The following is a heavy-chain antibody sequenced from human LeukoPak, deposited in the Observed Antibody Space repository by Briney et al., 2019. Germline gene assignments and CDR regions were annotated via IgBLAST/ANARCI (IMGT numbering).Heavy chain of an antibody. CDR3: ARVKQLGVLDY. D-gene: IGHD6-6*01. CDR1: GFTFRSYA. CDR2: ISGSGTTT. J-gene: IGHJ4*02. V-gene: IGHV3-23*01. Sequence: GGSLRLSCAASGFTFRSYAMSWVRQAPGKGLEWVSHISGSGTTTDYADSVKGRFTISRDNAKNSLYLQMNSLRAEDTAVYYCARVKQLGVLDYWGQGTLVTVSS.